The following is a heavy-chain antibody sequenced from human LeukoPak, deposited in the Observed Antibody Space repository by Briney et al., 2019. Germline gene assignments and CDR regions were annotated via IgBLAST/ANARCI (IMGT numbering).Heavy chain of an antibody. CDR1: GYTFTGYY. D-gene: IGHD5-24*01. J-gene: IGHJ4*02. V-gene: IGHV1-2*02. CDR2: INPNSGGT. Sequence: GASVTVSFKASGYTFTGYYMHWVRQAPGQGLEWMGWINPNSGGTNYAQKFQGRVTMTRDTSISTAYMELSRLRFDDTAVYYCAREFRSVEMATIGFDYWGQGTLVTVSS. CDR3: AREFRSVEMATIGFDY.